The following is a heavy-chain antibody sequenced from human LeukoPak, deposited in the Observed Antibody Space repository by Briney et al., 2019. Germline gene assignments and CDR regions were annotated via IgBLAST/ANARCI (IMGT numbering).Heavy chain of an antibody. Sequence: GGSLRLSCAASGFTFSSYWMSWVRQAPGKGLEWVANIKQDGSEKYYVDSVKGRFTISRDNAKNSLYLQMNSLRAEDTAVYYCAREGGYGDYGSDAFDIWGQGTMVTVSS. D-gene: IGHD4-17*01. CDR1: GFTFSSYW. CDR2: IKQDGSEK. CDR3: AREGGYGDYGSDAFDI. V-gene: IGHV3-7*01. J-gene: IGHJ3*02.